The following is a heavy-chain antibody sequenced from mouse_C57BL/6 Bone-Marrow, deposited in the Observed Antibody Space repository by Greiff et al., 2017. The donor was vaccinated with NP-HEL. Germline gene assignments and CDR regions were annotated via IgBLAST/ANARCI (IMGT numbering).Heavy chain of an antibody. CDR1: GYTFTSYW. CDR3: ARLGCRYGSIYWYFGV. V-gene: IGHV1-69*01. Sequence: VQLQQPGAELVMPGASVKLSCKASGYTFTSYWMHWVKQRPGQGLEWIGEIDPSDSYTNYNQKFKGKSTLTVDKSSSTAYMQLSSLTSEDSAVYYCARLGCRYGSIYWYFGVWGTGTTVTVSS. J-gene: IGHJ1*03. CDR2: IDPSDSYT. D-gene: IGHD1-1*01.